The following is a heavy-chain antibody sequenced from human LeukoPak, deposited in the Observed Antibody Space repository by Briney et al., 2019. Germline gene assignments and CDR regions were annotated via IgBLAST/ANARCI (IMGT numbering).Heavy chain of an antibody. CDR3: AKERSDYYDSSGYPSPWDFDY. CDR1: GFTFSSYG. D-gene: IGHD3-22*01. Sequence: GGSLRLSCAASGFTFSSYGMHWVRQAPGKGLEWVAVIWYDGSNKYYADSVKGRFTISRDNSKNTLYLQMNSLRAEDTAVYYCAKERSDYYDSSGYPSPWDFDYWGQGTLVTVSS. CDR2: IWYDGSNK. J-gene: IGHJ4*02. V-gene: IGHV3-33*06.